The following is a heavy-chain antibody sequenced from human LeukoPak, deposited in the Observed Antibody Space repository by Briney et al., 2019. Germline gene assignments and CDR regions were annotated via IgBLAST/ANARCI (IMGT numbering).Heavy chain of an antibody. CDR3: ARDPVSGSPGWFDP. J-gene: IGHJ5*02. V-gene: IGHV3-21*01. CDR1: GFTFSSYS. CDR2: ISSSSSYI. D-gene: IGHD1-26*01. Sequence: GGSRRLSCAASGFTFSSYSMNWVRQAPGKGLEWVSSISSSSSYIYYADSVKGRFTISRDNAKNSLYLQMNSLRAEDTAVYYCARDPVSGSPGWFDPWGQGTLVTVSS.